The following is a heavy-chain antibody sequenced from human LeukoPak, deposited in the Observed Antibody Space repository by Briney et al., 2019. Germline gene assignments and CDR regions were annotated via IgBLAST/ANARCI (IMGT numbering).Heavy chain of an antibody. CDR1: GFTFSSYS. V-gene: IGHV3-21*01. CDR3: ARVALAVAGFDY. D-gene: IGHD6-19*01. CDR2: ISSSSSYI. Sequence: GGSLRLSCAASGFTFSSYSMNWVRQAPGKGLEWGSSISSSSSYIYYADSVKGRFTISRDNAKNSLYLQMNSLRAEDTAVYYCARVALAVAGFDYWGQGTLVTVSS. J-gene: IGHJ4*02.